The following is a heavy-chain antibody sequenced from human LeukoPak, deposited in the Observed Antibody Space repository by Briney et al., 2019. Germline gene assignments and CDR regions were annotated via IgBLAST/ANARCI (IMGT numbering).Heavy chain of an antibody. CDR2: IYTSGST. CDR3: ARDVGYCSGGSCYWGYYYYMDV. V-gene: IGHV4-61*02. CDR1: GGSISSGSYY. D-gene: IGHD2-15*01. Sequence: SQTLSLTCTVSGGSISSGSYYWSWIRQPAGKGLEWIGRIYTSGSTNYNPSLKSRVTISVDTSKNQFPLKLSSVTAADTAVYYCARDVGYCSGGSCYWGYYYYMDVWGKGTTVTVSS. J-gene: IGHJ6*03.